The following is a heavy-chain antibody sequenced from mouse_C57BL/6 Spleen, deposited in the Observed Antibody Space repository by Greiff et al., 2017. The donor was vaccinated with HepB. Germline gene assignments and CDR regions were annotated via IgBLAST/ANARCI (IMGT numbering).Heavy chain of an antibody. CDR3: ARRDCDWYFDV. D-gene: IGHD3-3*01. J-gene: IGHJ1*03. CDR1: GYSITSGYY. CDR2: ISYDGSN. V-gene: IGHV3-6*01. Sequence: EVKLVESGPGLVKPSQSLSLTCSVTGYSITSGYYWNWIRQFPGNKLEWMGYISYDGSNNYNPSLKNRIAITRDTSKNQFFLKLNAVTTEDTATYYCARRDCDWYFDVWGTGTTVTVSS.